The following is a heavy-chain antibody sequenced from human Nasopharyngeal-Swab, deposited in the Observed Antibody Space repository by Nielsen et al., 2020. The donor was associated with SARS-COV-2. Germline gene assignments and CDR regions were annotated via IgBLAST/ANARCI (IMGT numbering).Heavy chain of an antibody. J-gene: IGHJ6*02. D-gene: IGHD5-18*01. V-gene: IGHV1-8*01. Sequence: ASVKVSCKASGYTFTSYDINWVRQATGQGLEWMGWMNPDSGNTGYVQKFQGRVTMTRNTSISTAYMELSSLRSEDTAVYYCATIQPSNYYYYGMDVWGQGTTVTVSS. CDR1: GYTFTSYD. CDR3: ATIQPSNYYYYGMDV. CDR2: MNPDSGNT.